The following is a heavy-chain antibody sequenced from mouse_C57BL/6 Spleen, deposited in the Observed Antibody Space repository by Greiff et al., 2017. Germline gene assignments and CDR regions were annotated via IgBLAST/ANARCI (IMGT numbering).Heavy chain of an antibody. V-gene: IGHV3-6*01. CDR1: GYSITSGYY. CDR3: ARGSSFDY. D-gene: IGHD1-1*01. CDR2: ISYDGSN. J-gene: IGHJ2*01. Sequence: VQLKESGPGLVKPSQSLSLTCSVTGYSITSGYYWNLIRQFPGNKLEWMGYISYDGSNNYNPSLKNRISITRYTSKHQFLLKVNSVTTDDTYTDCCARGSSFDYWGQGTTLTVSS.